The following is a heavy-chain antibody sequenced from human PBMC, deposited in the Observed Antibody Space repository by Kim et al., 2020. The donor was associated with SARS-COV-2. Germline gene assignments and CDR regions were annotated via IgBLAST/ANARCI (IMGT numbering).Heavy chain of an antibody. J-gene: IGHJ5*02. CDR1: GGTFSSYA. CDR3: ARVAAAGQGRYWFDP. CDR2: IIPIFGTA. Sequence: SVKVSCKASGGTFSSYAISWVRHAPGQGLEWMGGIIPIFGTANYAQKFQGRVTITADESTSTAYMELSSLRSEDTAVYYCARVAAAGQGRYWFDPWGQGTLVTVSS. V-gene: IGHV1-69*13. D-gene: IGHD6-13*01.